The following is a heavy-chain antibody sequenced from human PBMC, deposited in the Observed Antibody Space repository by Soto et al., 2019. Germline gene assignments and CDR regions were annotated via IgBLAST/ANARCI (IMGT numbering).Heavy chain of an antibody. J-gene: IGHJ4*02. CDR3: ARGGIPCSGGSCYPGAEHLQY. CDR1: GYTFTSYG. D-gene: IGHD2-15*01. Sequence: SVKVSCKASGYTFTSYGISWVRQAPGQGLEGMGWISAYNGNTNYAKKLQGRVTMTTDTSTSTASMELRRLRPDDTAVYYCARGGIPCSGGSCYPGAEHLQYWAQ. V-gene: IGHV1-18*04. CDR2: ISAYNGNT.